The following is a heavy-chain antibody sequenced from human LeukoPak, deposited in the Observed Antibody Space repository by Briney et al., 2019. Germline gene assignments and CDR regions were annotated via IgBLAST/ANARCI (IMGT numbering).Heavy chain of an antibody. V-gene: IGHV1-69*04. Sequence: SVKVPCKASGGTSNSHAISWVRQAPGQGLEWMGRIIPNLGTTNRAQNFQDRVTLTADKSTNTAYMELTSLTSDDTAVYYCATTNDGGGYQWGDFFDFWGQGTLVTVSS. CDR2: IIPNLGTT. CDR3: ATTNDGGGYQWGDFFDF. CDR1: GGTSNSHA. J-gene: IGHJ4*02. D-gene: IGHD3-22*01.